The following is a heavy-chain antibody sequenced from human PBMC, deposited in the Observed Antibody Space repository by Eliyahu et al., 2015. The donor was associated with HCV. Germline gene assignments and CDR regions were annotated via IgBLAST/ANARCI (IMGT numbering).Heavy chain of an antibody. Sequence: QVQLVQSGAEVKKPGASVKVSCKASGYTFTGYYMHWVRQAPGQGLEWMGGGTTHSGGTNYAQKFQGWATMTRDTSISTAYMELSRLRSDDTAVYYCARGHRSGWYHNDYWGQGTLVTVSS. J-gene: IGHJ4*02. CDR2: GTTHSGGT. V-gene: IGHV1-2*04. CDR1: GYTFTGYY. D-gene: IGHD6-19*01. CDR3: ARGHRSGWYHNDY.